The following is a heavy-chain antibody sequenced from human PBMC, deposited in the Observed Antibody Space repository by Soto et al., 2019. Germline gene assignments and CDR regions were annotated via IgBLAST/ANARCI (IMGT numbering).Heavy chain of an antibody. CDR3: ARQRVAAAGDYYYYGMDV. CDR1: GYSFTSYW. D-gene: IGHD6-13*01. V-gene: IGHV5-51*01. CDR2: IYPGDSDT. J-gene: IGHJ6*02. Sequence: PGESLKISCQGSGYSFTSYWIGWVRQMPGKGLEWMGIIYPGDSDTRYSPSFQGQVTISADKSISTAYLQWSSLKASDTAMYYCARQRVAAAGDYYYYGMDVWGQGTTVTVSS.